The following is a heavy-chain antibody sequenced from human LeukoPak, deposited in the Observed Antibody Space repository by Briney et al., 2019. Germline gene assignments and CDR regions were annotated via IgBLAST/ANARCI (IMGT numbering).Heavy chain of an antibody. CDR2: ISVYNGNT. V-gene: IGHV1-18*01. D-gene: IGHD3-22*01. CDR3: ARVYYDSSGYFPLHFDY. J-gene: IGHJ4*02. Sequence: ASVKVSCKTSGYTFISYGISWVRQAPGQGLEWMGWISVYNGNTNYAQKFQGRVTMTIDISTSTAYMELRTLRSDDTAVYYCARVYYDSSGYFPLHFDYWGQGTLVTVSS. CDR1: GYTFISYG.